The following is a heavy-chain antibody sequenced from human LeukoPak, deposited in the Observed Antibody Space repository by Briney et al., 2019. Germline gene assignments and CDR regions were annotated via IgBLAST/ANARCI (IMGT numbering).Heavy chain of an antibody. V-gene: IGHV3-48*02. Sequence: TGGSLRLSCVASGFAFSRSGMNWVRQAPGKGLEWLSCISPSSSTRHYADSVKGRLIISRDNAKNSLYLQMNSLTEEDTAVYYCARDIPGALTGYCRGFDYWGQGTPVTVPS. D-gene: IGHD3-9*01. CDR2: ISPSSSTR. CDR3: ARDIPGALTGYCRGFDY. J-gene: IGHJ4*02. CDR1: GFAFSRSG.